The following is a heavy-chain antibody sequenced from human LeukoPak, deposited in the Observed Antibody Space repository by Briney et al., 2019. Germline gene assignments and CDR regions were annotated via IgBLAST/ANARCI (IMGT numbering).Heavy chain of an antibody. D-gene: IGHD2-21*02. Sequence: GRSLRLSCAASGFTFSSYAMHWVRQAPGKGLEWVAVISYDGSKKYYADSVKGRFTISRDNSKNTLYLQMNSLRTEDTAAYYCARDTVAYCGGDCYSWQVGGFDYWGQGTLVTVSS. CDR2: ISYDGSKK. CDR1: GFTFSSYA. J-gene: IGHJ4*02. V-gene: IGHV3-30-3*01. CDR3: ARDTVAYCGGDCYSWQVGGFDY.